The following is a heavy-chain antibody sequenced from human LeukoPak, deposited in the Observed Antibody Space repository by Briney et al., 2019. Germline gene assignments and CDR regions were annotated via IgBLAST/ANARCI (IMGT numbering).Heavy chain of an antibody. V-gene: IGHV3-21*01. D-gene: IGHD1-26*01. Sequence: GGSLRLSCAASAFTFSSYYMNWVRQTPGRGLEWVSSISSSSNFIYYADSVKGRFTISRDNAKNSLYLQMNSLRADDTAVYYCARGLEGGSLGSFDFWGLGTLVTVSS. CDR2: ISSSSNFI. J-gene: IGHJ4*02. CDR1: AFTFSSYY. CDR3: ARGLEGGSLGSFDF.